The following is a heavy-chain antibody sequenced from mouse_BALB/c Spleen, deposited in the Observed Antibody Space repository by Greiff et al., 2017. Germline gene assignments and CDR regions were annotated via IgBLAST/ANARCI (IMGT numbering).Heavy chain of an antibody. V-gene: IGHV1-80*01. CDR2: IYPGDGDT. CDR3: ARWGDGAY. D-gene: IGHD3-3*01. CDR1: GYAFSSYW. J-gene: IGHJ3*01. Sequence: QVHVKQSGAELVRPGSSVKISCKASGYAFSSYWMNWVKQRPGQGLEWIGQIYPGDGDTNYNGKFKGKATLTADKSSSTAYMQLSSLTSEDSAVYFCARWGDGAYWGQGTLVTVSA.